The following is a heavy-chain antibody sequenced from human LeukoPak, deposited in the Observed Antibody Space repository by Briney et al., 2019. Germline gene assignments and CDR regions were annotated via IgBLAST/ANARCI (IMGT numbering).Heavy chain of an antibody. V-gene: IGHV3-23*01. Sequence: GGSLRLSCAASGFTFSSYAMSWVRQAPGKGLEWVSAISGSGGNTYYADSVKGRFTMSRDNSKNTLYLQMNSLRAEDTAVYYCAKDGGYGSGSYYPDYWGQGTLVTVSS. CDR3: AKDGGYGSGSYYPDY. D-gene: IGHD3-10*01. CDR2: ISGSGGNT. J-gene: IGHJ4*02. CDR1: GFTFSSYA.